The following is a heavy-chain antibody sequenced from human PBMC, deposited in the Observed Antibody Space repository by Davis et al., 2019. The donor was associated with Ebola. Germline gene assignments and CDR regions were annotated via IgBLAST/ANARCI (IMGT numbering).Heavy chain of an antibody. J-gene: IGHJ5*02. CDR2: INHSGRT. CDR1: GGSFSGYY. V-gene: IGHV4-34*01. Sequence: MPGGSLRLSCAVYGGSFSGYYWSWIRQPPGKGLEWIGEINHSGRTNYNPSLKSRLTIPVDTSKNQFSLKMSSVTAADTAVYYWAREGRSGYSNWFDPWGQGTLVTVSS. CDR3: AREGRSGYSNWFDP. D-gene: IGHD3-22*01.